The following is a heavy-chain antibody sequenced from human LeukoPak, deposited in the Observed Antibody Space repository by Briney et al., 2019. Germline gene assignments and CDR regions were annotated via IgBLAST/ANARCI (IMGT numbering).Heavy chain of an antibody. D-gene: IGHD7-27*01. CDR2: INQDGSQK. Sequence: GGSLRLSCAASGFTFSIYWMSWVRQAPGKGLEGVANINQDGSQKYYVDSVKGRFTISRDNAKNSFFLQMSSLRAEDTSVYYCVEAYWGARDSFDLWGRGTMVTVSS. CDR1: GFTFSIYW. V-gene: IGHV3-7*01. CDR3: VEAYWGARDSFDL. J-gene: IGHJ3*01.